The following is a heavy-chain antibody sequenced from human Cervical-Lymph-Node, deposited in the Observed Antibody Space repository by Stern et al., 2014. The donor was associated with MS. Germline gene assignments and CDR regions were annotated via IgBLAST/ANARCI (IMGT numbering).Heavy chain of an antibody. CDR2: IYPGDSDT. CDR3: ARHCAKREQCAFDY. V-gene: IGHV5-51*01. CDR1: GYNFTSYW. J-gene: IGHJ4*02. Sequence: EVHLVESGAEVKKPGESLKISCKGSGYNFTSYWIGWVRQMPGKGLEWMGIIYPGDSDTRYSPSFQGQVAISADKAISTAYLQWSSLKASDTAMYYCARHCAKREQCAFDYWGRGTLVTVSS. D-gene: IGHD6-19*01.